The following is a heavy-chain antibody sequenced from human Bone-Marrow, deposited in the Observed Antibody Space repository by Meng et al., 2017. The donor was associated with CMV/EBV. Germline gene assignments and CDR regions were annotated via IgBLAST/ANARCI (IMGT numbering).Heavy chain of an antibody. V-gene: IGHV1-2*02. CDR1: GYTFTGYY. Sequence: ASVKVSCKASGYTFTGYYMHWVRQAPGQGLEWMGWINPNSGGTNYAQKFQGRVTMTRDTSIGTAYMELSRLRSDDTAVYYCARADRRVTTFGGVIGGVFGYWGQGTLVTVSS. D-gene: IGHD3-16*02. CDR2: INPNSGGT. CDR3: ARADRRVTTFGGVIGGVFGY. J-gene: IGHJ4*02.